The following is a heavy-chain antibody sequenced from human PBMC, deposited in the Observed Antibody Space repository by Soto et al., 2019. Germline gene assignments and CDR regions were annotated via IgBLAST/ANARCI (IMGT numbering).Heavy chain of an antibody. CDR1: GGTFSSYA. D-gene: IGHD6-6*01. Sequence: QVQLVQSGAEVKKPGSSVKVSCKASGGTFSSYAISWVRQAPGQGLEWMGGIIPIFGTANYAQKFQGRVTITADESTSTASMELRSLRSEDTAVYYCARSYSSSLDFYYGMDVWGQGTTVTVSS. CDR2: IIPIFGTA. J-gene: IGHJ6*02. CDR3: ARSYSSSLDFYYGMDV. V-gene: IGHV1-69*01.